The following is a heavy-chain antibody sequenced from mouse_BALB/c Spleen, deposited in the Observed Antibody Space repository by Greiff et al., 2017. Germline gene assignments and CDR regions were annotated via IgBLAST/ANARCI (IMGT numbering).Heavy chain of an antibody. V-gene: IGHV2-9*02. CDR1: GFSLTNYG. J-gene: IGHJ3*01. CDR2: IWAGGST. CDR3: ARVGYDGYYAY. Sequence: QVQLQQSGPGLVQPSQSLSITCTVSGFSLTNYGVHWVRQPPGKGLEWLGVIWAGGSTNYNSALMSRLSISKDNSKSQVFLKMNSLQTDDTAMYYCARVGYDGYYAYWGQGTLVTVSA. D-gene: IGHD2-3*01.